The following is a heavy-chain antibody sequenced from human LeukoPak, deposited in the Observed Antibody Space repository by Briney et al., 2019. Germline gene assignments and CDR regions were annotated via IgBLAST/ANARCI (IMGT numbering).Heavy chain of an antibody. V-gene: IGHV4-34*01. CDR3: ARGDVIALAGTLDF. Sequence: SETLSLTCAVYGGSFNAYYWTWIRQPPGKGLQWIGEMNHGGSFNYNPSLKSRVTISVDTSKNQFSLKLSSVTAADTAVYYCARGDVIALAGTLDFWGQGTLVTVSS. D-gene: IGHD6-19*01. CDR2: MNHGGSF. CDR1: GGSFNAYY. J-gene: IGHJ4*02.